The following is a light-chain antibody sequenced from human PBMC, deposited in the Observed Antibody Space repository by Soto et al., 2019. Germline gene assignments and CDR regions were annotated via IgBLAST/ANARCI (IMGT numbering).Light chain of an antibody. Sequence: EIVLQPFLATLSLSPVERATLSCRASQSVSSYLARYQPKPGQAPRLLIYDASNRATAIPARFSGSGSGTDLTLTIRSPEPEDFAVYHRQQRNTRTCGQGTTVDIK. CDR1: QSVSSY. V-gene: IGKV3-11*01. CDR2: DAS. CDR3: QQRNTRT. J-gene: IGKJ1*01.